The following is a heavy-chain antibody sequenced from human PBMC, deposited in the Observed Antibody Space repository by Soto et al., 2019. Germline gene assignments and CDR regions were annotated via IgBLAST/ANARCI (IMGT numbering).Heavy chain of an antibody. CDR3: ARLTRGVYDLDRLWEKFDY. CDR2: IYWHDDK. Sequence: QITVKESGLTLVKPTETLTLTCTFSGFSLSSIGMGVGWIRQPPGKALEWLTLIYWHDDKRYSPYLSSRLTITTDPSKNQVDLTMPTMDPVDTATYYCARLTRGVYDLDRLWEKFDYWGQGALVTVS. D-gene: IGHD5-12*01. CDR1: GFSLSSIGMG. J-gene: IGHJ4*02. V-gene: IGHV2-5*01.